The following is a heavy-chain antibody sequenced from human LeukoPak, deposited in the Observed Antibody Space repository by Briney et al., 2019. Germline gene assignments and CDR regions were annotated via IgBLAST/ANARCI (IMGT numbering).Heavy chain of an antibody. CDR1: GFTFSSYW. D-gene: IGHD2-21*02. J-gene: IGHJ3*02. V-gene: IGHV3-74*01. CDR3: ASLSVVVTDDAFDI. CDR2: INSDGSST. Sequence: PGGSLRLSCAASGFTFSSYWMHWVRQAPGKGLVWVSRINSDGSSTSYADSVKGRFIISRDNAKNTLYLQMNSLRAEDTAVYYCASLSVVVTDDAFDIWGQGTMVTVSS.